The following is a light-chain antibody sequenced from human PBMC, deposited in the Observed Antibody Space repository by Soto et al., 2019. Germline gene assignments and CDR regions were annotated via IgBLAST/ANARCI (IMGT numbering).Light chain of an antibody. J-gene: IGKJ5*01. CDR2: DAS. Sequence: DIQMTPSPSTLSASVGDRVTITCRASQSISSWLAWYQQKPGKAPKLLIYDASSLESGVPSRFSGSGSGTVFTLTISSLQPEDFATYYCQQYNYYPITFGQGTRLEIK. CDR1: QSISSW. CDR3: QQYNYYPIT. V-gene: IGKV1-5*01.